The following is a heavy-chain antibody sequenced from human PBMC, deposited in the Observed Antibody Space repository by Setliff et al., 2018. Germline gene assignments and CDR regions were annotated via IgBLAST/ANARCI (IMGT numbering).Heavy chain of an antibody. CDR2: IYVTEST. D-gene: IGHD3-3*01. Sequence: SETLSLTCTVSGDSISNYYWNWIRQPAGKGLEWIGRIYVTESTKYNPSLKSRVTLSIDTSKNQFSLKLSSVTAADTAVYYCARDRTIFGVDNFYYYMDVWGRGSTVTVSS. V-gene: IGHV4-4*07. J-gene: IGHJ6*03. CDR3: ARDRTIFGVDNFYYYMDV. CDR1: GDSISNYY.